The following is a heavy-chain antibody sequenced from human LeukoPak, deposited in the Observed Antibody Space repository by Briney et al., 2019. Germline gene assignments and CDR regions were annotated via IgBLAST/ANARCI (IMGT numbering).Heavy chain of an antibody. CDR3: ARATLVYDSSGYYMGWFDP. V-gene: IGHV2-5*02. CDR1: GFSLSTSAVG. D-gene: IGHD3-22*01. Sequence: GSGPTLVNPTQTLTLTCTFSGFSLSTSAVGVGWIRQPPGKALEWLALVHRDDDKRYSPSLKSRLTITKDPSRNQVVLTMTNMVPVEPAFFSCARATLVYDSSGYYMGWFDPWGQGTLVTVSS. J-gene: IGHJ5*02. CDR2: VHRDDDK.